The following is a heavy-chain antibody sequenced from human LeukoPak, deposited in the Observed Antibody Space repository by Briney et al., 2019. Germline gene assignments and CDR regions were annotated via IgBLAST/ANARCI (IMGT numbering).Heavy chain of an antibody. CDR3: ATDRGWRTSGYYLYYFEY. J-gene: IGHJ4*02. V-gene: IGHV3-7*01. CDR2: IKHDGSEK. D-gene: IGHD3-3*01. CDR1: GFIFTNYF. Sequence: GGSLRLSCAASGFIFTNYFMSWVRQAPGKGLEWVASIKHDGSEKYYVDSVWGRFTISRDNTMNSLYLQMSSLRAEDTAVYYCATDRGWRTSGYYLYYFEYWGQGTLVTYSS.